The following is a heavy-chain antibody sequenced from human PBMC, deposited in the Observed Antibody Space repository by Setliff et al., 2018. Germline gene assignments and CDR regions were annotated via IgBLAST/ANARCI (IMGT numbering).Heavy chain of an antibody. CDR1: GFTFSRYW. V-gene: IGHV3-7*04. D-gene: IGHD5-18*01. J-gene: IGHJ4*02. CDR3: ARARGYSYGPFDY. Sequence: PGGSLRLSCAASGFTFSRYWMSWVRQAPGKGLEWVANIKQDESEKYYVDSVKGRFTISRDNAKKSLYLQMNSLRAEDTAVYSCARARGYSYGPFDYWGQGTLVTVSS. CDR2: IKQDESEK.